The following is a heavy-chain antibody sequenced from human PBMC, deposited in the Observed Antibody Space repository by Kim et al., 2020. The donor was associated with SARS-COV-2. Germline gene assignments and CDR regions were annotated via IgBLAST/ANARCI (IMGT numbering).Heavy chain of an antibody. CDR2: TTRSGDGS. V-gene: IGHV3-64D*06. Sequence: GGSLRLSCSGSGFTFSEYAIHWVRRAPGKGLEYVSATTRSGDGSFYADSVEGRFTVSRDNSKNTLYLQMNSLGVEDTSVYYCVKYGRSYGAVLWGQGTLVIVSS. J-gene: IGHJ4*02. CDR3: VKYGRSYGAVL. D-gene: IGHD5-18*01. CDR1: GFTFSEYA.